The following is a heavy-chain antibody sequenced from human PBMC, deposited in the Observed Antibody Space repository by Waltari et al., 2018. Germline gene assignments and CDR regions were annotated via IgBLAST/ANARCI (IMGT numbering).Heavy chain of an antibody. Sequence: QVQLVQSGAEVKKPGASVKVSCKASGYTFTSYDINWVRQATGQGLEWMGGMNPNSGNTGYAQKVQGRVTITRNTSISTAYMELSSLRSEDTAVYYGARAGDYGDYVFDYWGQGTLVTVSS. CDR3: ARAGDYGDYVFDY. CDR2: MNPNSGNT. V-gene: IGHV1-8*03. CDR1: GYTFTSYD. J-gene: IGHJ4*02. D-gene: IGHD4-17*01.